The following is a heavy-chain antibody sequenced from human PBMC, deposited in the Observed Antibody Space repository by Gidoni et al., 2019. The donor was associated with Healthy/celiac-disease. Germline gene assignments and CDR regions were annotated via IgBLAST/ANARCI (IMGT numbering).Heavy chain of an antibody. J-gene: IGHJ3*02. D-gene: IGHD3-3*01. V-gene: IGHV3-48*02. CDR3: ARPLGFDGGAFDI. Sequence: EVQLVESGGGLVQPGGSLRLSCAASGSPFSSYSMNWVRQAPGKGLEWVSYISSSSSTIYYADSVKGRFTISRDNAKNSLYLQMNSLRDEDTAVYYCARPLGFDGGAFDIWGQGTMVTVSS. CDR2: ISSSSSTI. CDR1: GSPFSSYS.